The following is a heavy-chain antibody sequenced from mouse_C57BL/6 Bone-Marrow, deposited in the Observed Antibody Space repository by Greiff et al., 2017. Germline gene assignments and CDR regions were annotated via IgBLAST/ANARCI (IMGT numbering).Heavy chain of an antibody. V-gene: IGHV1-7*01. D-gene: IGHD1-1*01. CDR1: GYTFTSYW. Sequence: VQLKESGAELAKPGASVKLSCKASGYTFTSYWMHWVKQRPGQGLEWIGYINPSSGYTKYNQKFKDKATLTADKSSSTAYMQLSSLTYEDSAVDYCARFHLLLRAMDYWGQGTSVTVSS. CDR3: ARFHLLLRAMDY. CDR2: INPSSGYT. J-gene: IGHJ4*01.